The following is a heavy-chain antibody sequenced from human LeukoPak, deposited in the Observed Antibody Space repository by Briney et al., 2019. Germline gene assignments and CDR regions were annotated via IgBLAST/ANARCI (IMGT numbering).Heavy chain of an antibody. V-gene: IGHV4-39*01. CDR1: GGSISSSSYY. D-gene: IGHD3-22*01. J-gene: IGHJ4*02. CDR2: IYYSGST. CDR3: ASAGYYYDSSGYYYFDY. Sequence: SEILSLTCTVSGGSISSSSYYWGWIRQPPGKGLEWIGSIYYSGSTYYNPSLKSRVTISVDTSKNQFSLKLSSVTAADTAVYYCASAGYYYDSSGYYYFDYWGQGTLVTVSS.